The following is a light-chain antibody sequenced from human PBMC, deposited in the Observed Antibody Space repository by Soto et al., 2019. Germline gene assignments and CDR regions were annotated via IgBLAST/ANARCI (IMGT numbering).Light chain of an antibody. CDR1: SSDVGGYNY. CDR3: SSYTCSSTVV. Sequence: QSALTQPASVSGSPGQSITISCTGTSSDVGGYNYVCWYQQHPGKAPKLMIHDVTNRPSGVSSRFSGSKSGNTASLSISGLQPEDEADYYCSSYTCSSTVVFGGGTKLTVL. V-gene: IGLV2-14*01. CDR2: DVT. J-gene: IGLJ2*01.